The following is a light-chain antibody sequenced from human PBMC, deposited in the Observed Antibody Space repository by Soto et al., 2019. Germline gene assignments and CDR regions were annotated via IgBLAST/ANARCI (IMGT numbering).Light chain of an antibody. Sequence: QSVLTQPASGSGSPGQSITISCTGTSSDVGSYNLVSWYQQHPGKAPKLMIYEGSKRPSGVSNRFSGSKSGNTASLTTSGLQAEDEADYYCCSYAGSSTYVFGTGTKVTVL. J-gene: IGLJ1*01. CDR3: CSYAGSSTYV. CDR1: SSDVGSYNL. CDR2: EGS. V-gene: IGLV2-23*01.